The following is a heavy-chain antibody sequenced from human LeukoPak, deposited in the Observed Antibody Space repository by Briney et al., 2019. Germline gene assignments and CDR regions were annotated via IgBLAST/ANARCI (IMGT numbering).Heavy chain of an antibody. V-gene: IGHV3-30*02. D-gene: IGHD6-13*01. Sequence: GGSLRLSCAASGFTFSSYAMHWVRQAPGKGLEWVAFIRYDGTSKYYADSVRGRFTISRDNSKNTLYLRMNSLRAEDTAVYYCAKGQQQLIDYWGQGTLVTVSS. CDR1: GFTFSSYA. CDR2: IRYDGTSK. CDR3: AKGQQQLIDY. J-gene: IGHJ4*02.